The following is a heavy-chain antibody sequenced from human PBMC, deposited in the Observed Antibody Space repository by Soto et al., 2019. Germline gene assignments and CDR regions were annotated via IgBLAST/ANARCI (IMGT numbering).Heavy chain of an antibody. CDR2: IYYSGST. D-gene: IGHD2-2*02. Sequence: PSETLSLTCTVSGGSISSGDYYWSWIRQPPGKGLEWIGYIYYSGSTYYNPSLKSRVTISVDTSKNQFSLKLSSVTAADTAVYYCARGDIVVVPAAIGYYYYGMDVWGQGTTVTVSS. J-gene: IGHJ6*02. V-gene: IGHV4-30-4*01. CDR3: ARGDIVVVPAAIGYYYYGMDV. CDR1: GGSISSGDYY.